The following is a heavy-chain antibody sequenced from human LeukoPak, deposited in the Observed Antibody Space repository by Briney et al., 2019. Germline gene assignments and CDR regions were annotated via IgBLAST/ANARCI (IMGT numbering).Heavy chain of an antibody. J-gene: IGHJ4*02. CDR2: ISGSGGST. D-gene: IGHD3-22*01. CDR1: GFTFSSYA. CDR3: ANVAYYYDSSGYYYGYYFDY. Sequence: PGGSLRLSCAASGFTFSSYAMSWVRQAPGKGLEWVSAISGSGGSTYYADSVKGRFTISRDNSKNTLYLQMNSLRAEDTAVYYCANVAYYYDSSGYYYGYYFDYWGQGTLVTVSS. V-gene: IGHV3-23*01.